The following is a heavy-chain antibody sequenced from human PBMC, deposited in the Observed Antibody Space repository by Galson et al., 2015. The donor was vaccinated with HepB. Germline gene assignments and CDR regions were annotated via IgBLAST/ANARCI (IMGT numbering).Heavy chain of an antibody. Sequence: ETLSLTCAVYGGSFSGYYWSWIRQPPGKGLEWIGEINHSGSTNYNPSLKSRVTISVDTSKNQFSLKLSSVTAADTAVYYCARGFGSSTSCENRGHRCYYYGMDVWGQGTTVTVSS. CDR2: INHSGST. CDR1: GGSFSGYY. CDR3: ARGFGSSTSCENRGHRCYYYGMDV. D-gene: IGHD2-2*01. J-gene: IGHJ6*02. V-gene: IGHV4-34*01.